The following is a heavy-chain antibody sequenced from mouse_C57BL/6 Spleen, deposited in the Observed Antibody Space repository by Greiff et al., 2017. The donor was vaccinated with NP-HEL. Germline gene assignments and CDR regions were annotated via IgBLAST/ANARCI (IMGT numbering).Heavy chain of an antibody. V-gene: IGHV2-2*01. Sequence: VKLVESGPGLVQPSQSLSITCTVSGFSLTSYGVHWVRQSPGKGLEWLGVIWSGGSTDYNAAFISRLSISKDNSKSQVFFKMNSLQADDTAIYYCARTLGLGQAYAMDYWGQGTSVTVSS. CDR2: IWSGGST. D-gene: IGHD4-1*01. CDR3: ARTLGLGQAYAMDY. CDR1: GFSLTSYG. J-gene: IGHJ4*01.